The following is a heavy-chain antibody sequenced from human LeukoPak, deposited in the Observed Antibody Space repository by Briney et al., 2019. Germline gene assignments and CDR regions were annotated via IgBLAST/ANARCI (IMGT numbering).Heavy chain of an antibody. CDR2: ISAYKGNT. D-gene: IGHD5-24*01. J-gene: IGHJ2*01. V-gene: IGHV1-18*04. CDR1: GYSFNVHG. CDR3: ARTLGGNYVEMATGVDL. Sequence: ASVQVSCKASGYSFNVHGMTWVQQAPGQGLEWMGWISAYKGNTNYAAKFQGRVTMTTDTSTSTGYMELTSLRSDDTAVYYCARTLGGNYVEMATGVDLWGRGTLVTVS.